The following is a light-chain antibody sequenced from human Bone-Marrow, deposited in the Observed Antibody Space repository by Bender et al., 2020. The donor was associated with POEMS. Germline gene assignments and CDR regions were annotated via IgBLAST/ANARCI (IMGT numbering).Light chain of an antibody. Sequence: QSALTQTASVSGSPGQSITISCTGTSSDVGTYRLVSWYQHLPGKAPKLMIYEGSKRPSGVSNRFSCSKSGNTASLTISGLQADDEADYYCYSYAGSNTWVFGGGTKLTVL. CDR1: SSDVGTYRL. CDR2: EGS. V-gene: IGLV2-23*01. J-gene: IGLJ3*02. CDR3: YSYAGSNTWV.